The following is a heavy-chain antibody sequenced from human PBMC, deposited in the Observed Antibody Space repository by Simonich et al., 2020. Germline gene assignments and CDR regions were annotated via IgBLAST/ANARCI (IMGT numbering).Heavy chain of an antibody. CDR1: GFTSSSYW. Sequence: EVQLVESGGGLVQPGGSLRLSCAASGFTSSSYWMSWVRQAPGKGLEWVANIKQDGSEKYYVYSVKGRFTISRDNAKNSLYLQMNSLRAEDTAVYYCARDGLGTAYYYYMDVWGKGTTVTVSS. D-gene: IGHD7-27*01. J-gene: IGHJ6*03. CDR3: ARDGLGTAYYYYMDV. CDR2: IKQDGSEK. V-gene: IGHV3-7*01.